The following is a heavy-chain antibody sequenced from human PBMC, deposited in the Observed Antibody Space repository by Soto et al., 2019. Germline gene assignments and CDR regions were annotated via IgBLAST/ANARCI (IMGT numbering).Heavy chain of an antibody. D-gene: IGHD6-13*01. CDR2: ISSSGSTI. CDR3: ARDSSRSSWYGTGRYMDV. J-gene: IGHJ6*03. CDR1: GFTFSDYY. Sequence: QVQLVESGGGLVKPGGSLRLSCAASGFTFSDYYMSWIRQAPGRGLEWVSYISSSGSTIYYADSVKGRFTISRDNAKNSLYLQMNSLRAEDTAVYYCARDSSRSSWYGTGRYMDVWGKGTTVTVSS. V-gene: IGHV3-11*01.